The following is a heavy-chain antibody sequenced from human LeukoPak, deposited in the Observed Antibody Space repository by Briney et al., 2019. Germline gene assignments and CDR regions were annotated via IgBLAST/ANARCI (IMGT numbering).Heavy chain of an antibody. CDR1: GFTVSAYA. V-gene: IGHV3-23*01. J-gene: IGHJ4*02. D-gene: IGHD1-26*01. CDR3: AARKVAGAWSSLAY. CDR2: IYDDNT. Sequence: PGGSLRLSCAASGFTVSAYAMAWVRQAPGKGLEWVSTIYDDNTYYADSVKGRFAISTDNSKNTLYLQMNSLRVEDTAVYFCAARKVAGAWSSLAYGGKGTLATFS.